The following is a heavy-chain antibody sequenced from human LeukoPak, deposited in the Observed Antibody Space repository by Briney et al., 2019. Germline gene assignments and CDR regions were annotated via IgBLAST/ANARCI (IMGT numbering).Heavy chain of an antibody. V-gene: IGHV3-74*01. CDR1: GFTFSSDF. Sequence: GGSLRLSCVASGFTFSSDFMHWIRQAPGEGLMWVSQISGDETYTNYADSVKGRFAISRDNSKNTLYLQMNSLRAEDTAVYYCARDPTLGGYYDSSGYSTPVDYWGQGTLVTVSS. CDR3: ARDPTLGGYYDSSGYSTPVDY. J-gene: IGHJ4*02. CDR2: ISGDETYT. D-gene: IGHD3-22*01.